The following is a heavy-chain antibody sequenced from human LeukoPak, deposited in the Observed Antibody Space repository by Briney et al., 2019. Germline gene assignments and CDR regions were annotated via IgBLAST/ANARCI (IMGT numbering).Heavy chain of an antibody. V-gene: IGHV4-59*01. CDR3: ARLRGYYFDY. J-gene: IGHJ4*02. Sequence: SETLSLTCTVSGGSISSYYWNWIRQPPGKGLEWIGYIYYSGTTNYNPSLKSRVSMSVDTSKNQFSLKLSSVTAADTAVYYCARLRGYYFDYWGQGTLVTVSS. CDR2: IYYSGTT. D-gene: IGHD4-17*01. CDR1: GGSISSYY.